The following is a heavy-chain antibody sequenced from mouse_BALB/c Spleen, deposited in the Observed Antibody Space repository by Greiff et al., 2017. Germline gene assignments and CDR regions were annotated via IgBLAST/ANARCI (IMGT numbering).Heavy chain of an antibody. CDR3: ARNLLITTVVARAMDY. CDR1: GFSLSRYS. CDR2: IWGGGST. D-gene: IGHD1-1*01. J-gene: IGHJ4*01. Sequence: VMLVESGPGLVAPSQSLSITCTVSGFSLSRYSVHWVRQPPGKGLEWLGMIWGGGSTDYNSALKSRLSISKDNSKSQVFLKMNSLQTDDTAMYYCARNLLITTVVARAMDYWGQGTSVTVSS. V-gene: IGHV2-6-4*01.